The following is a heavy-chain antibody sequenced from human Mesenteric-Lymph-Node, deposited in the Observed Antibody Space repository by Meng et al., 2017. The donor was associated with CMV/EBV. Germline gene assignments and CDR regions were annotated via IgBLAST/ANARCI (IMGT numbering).Heavy chain of an antibody. CDR2: IIPILGIA. J-gene: IGHJ6*02. D-gene: IGHD2-2*01. CDR1: YA. V-gene: IGHV1-69*10. CDR3: ARGSIVVVPAARGYYYYYGMDV. Sequence: YAISWVRQAPGQGLEWMGGIIPILGIANYAQKFQGRVTITADKSTSTAYMELSSLRSEDTAVYYCARGSIVVVPAARGYYYYYGMDVWGQGTTVTVSS.